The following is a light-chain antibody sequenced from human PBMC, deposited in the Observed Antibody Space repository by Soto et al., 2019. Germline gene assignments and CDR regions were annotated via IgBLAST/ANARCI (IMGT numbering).Light chain of an antibody. J-gene: IGKJ2*01. CDR2: GAS. V-gene: IGKV3-20*01. CDR3: QQYTSSPLMYT. CDR1: QSVSSSY. Sequence: EIVLTQSPGTLSLSPGERATLSCRASQSVSSSYLVWYQQKGGQAPRLLISGASSRATGIPDRFSGSGSGTDFTHTISRLEPEDFAVYYCQQYTSSPLMYTFGQGTRLEIK.